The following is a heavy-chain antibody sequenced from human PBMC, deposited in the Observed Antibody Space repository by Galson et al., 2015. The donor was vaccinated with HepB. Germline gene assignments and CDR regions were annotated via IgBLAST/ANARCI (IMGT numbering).Heavy chain of an antibody. CDR3: ARVPGGGYYYYGMDV. CDR2: ISSSSSTI. Sequence: SLRLSCAASGFTFSSYSMNWVRQAPGKGLEWVSYISSSSSTIYYADSVKGRFTISRDNAKNSLYLQMNSLRAEDTAVYYCARVPGGGYYYYGMDVWGQGTTVTVSS. CDR1: GFTFSSYS. D-gene: IGHD2-15*01. V-gene: IGHV3-48*01. J-gene: IGHJ6*02.